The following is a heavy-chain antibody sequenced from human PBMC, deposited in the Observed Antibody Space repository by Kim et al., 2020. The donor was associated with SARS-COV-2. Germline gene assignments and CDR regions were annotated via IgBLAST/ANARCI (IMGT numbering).Heavy chain of an antibody. D-gene: IGHD3-9*01. Sequence: ASVKVSCKASGYTFTSYAMHWVRQAPGQRLEWMGWINAGNGNTKYSQKFQGRVTITRDTSASTAYMELSSLRSEDTAVYYCARARDILTGLDYWGQGTLVTVSS. CDR3: ARARDILTGLDY. V-gene: IGHV1-3*01. J-gene: IGHJ4*02. CDR2: INAGNGNT. CDR1: GYTFTSYA.